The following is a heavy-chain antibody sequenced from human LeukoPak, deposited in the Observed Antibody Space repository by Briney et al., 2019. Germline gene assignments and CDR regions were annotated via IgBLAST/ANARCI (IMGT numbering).Heavy chain of an antibody. V-gene: IGHV1-3*03. J-gene: IGHJ5*02. D-gene: IGHD2-8*01. CDR1: GYTFTSYA. CDR3: ARDRGYCTNGLCSANWFDP. Sequence: ASVKVSCKASGYTFTSYAMNWVRQAPGQRLEWMGWINPGNGNTKYSQEFQGRVTITRDTAASTAYMELSSLRSEDMAVYYCARDRGYCTNGLCSANWFDPWGQGTLVTVSS. CDR2: INPGNGNT.